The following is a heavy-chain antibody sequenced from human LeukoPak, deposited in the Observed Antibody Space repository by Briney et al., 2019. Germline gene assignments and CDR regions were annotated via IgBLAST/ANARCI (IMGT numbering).Heavy chain of an antibody. CDR1: GGSISSSSYY. Sequence: SETLSLTCTVSGGSISSSSYYWGWIRQPPGKGLEWIGSIYYSGSTYYNPSLKSRVTISVDTSKNQFSLKLSSVTAADTAVYYCARLKQQLVEDFFGYWGQGTLVTVSS. J-gene: IGHJ4*02. D-gene: IGHD6-13*01. CDR3: ARLKQQLVEDFFGY. V-gene: IGHV4-39*07. CDR2: IYYSGST.